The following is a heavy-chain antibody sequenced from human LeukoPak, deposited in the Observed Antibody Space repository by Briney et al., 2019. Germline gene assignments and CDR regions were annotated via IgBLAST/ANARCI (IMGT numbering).Heavy chain of an antibody. J-gene: IGHJ2*01. V-gene: IGHV3-30*18. Sequence: GRSLRLSCAASGFTFSSYGMHWVRQAPGKGLEWVAIISYDGSNKYYADSVKGRFTISRDNSKNTLYLQMNSLRAEDTAVYYCAKPGRNSEYSYDPWYFDLWGRGTLVIVSS. CDR2: ISYDGSNK. CDR3: AKPGRNSEYSYDPWYFDL. CDR1: GFTFSSYG. D-gene: IGHD5-18*01.